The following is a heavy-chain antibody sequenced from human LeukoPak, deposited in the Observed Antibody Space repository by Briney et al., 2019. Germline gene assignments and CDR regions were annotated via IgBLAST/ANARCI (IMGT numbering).Heavy chain of an antibody. Sequence: SETLSLTCTVSGDSISSYYWNWIRQPPGKGLEWIGYVYHSGITNYNPSLKSRVTISVDTSKNQFSLRLTSLTAADTAVYYCARVLRQQLVTGWFDPWGQGTLVTVSS. V-gene: IGHV4-59*01. CDR2: VYHSGIT. CDR3: ARVLRQQLVTGWFDP. J-gene: IGHJ5*02. CDR1: GDSISSYY. D-gene: IGHD6-13*01.